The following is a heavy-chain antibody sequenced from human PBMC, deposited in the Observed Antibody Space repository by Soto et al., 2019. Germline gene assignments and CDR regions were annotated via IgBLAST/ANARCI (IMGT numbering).Heavy chain of an antibody. D-gene: IGHD3-3*01. V-gene: IGHV4-31*03. J-gene: IGHJ6*02. CDR2: IYYSGST. CDR3: ARDTTSYYDFWSGYYTRPDIRETYGMDV. CDR1: GGSISSGGYY. Sequence: PSETLSLTCTVSGGSISSGGYYWSWIRQHPGKGLEWIGYIYYSGSTYYNPSLKSRVTISVDTSKNQFSLKLSSVTAADTAVYYCARDTTSYYDFWSGYYTRPDIRETYGMDVWVQGTTVTVSS.